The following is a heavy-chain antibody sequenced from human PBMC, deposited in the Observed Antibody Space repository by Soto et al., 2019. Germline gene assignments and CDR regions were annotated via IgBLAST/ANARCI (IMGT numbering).Heavy chain of an antibody. D-gene: IGHD3-3*01. Sequence: QVQLQESGPGLVKPSGTLSLTCAVSGGSISSSNWWSWVRQPPGKGLEWIGEIYHSGSTNYNPSLKSRVTISVDKSKNQFPLKLSSVTAADTAVYYCARTYYDFWSGVDYGMDVWGQGTTVTVSS. CDR2: IYHSGST. V-gene: IGHV4-4*02. J-gene: IGHJ6*02. CDR1: GGSISSSNW. CDR3: ARTYYDFWSGVDYGMDV.